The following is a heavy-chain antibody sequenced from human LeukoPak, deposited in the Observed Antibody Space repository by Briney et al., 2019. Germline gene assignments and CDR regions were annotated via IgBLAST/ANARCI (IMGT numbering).Heavy chain of an antibody. Sequence: SETLSLTCTVSGDSIASGTYSWGWIRQPPGKGLVWIGSIYYSGSTYYNPSLKSRVTISVDTSKNQFPLKLSSVTAADTAVYYCARHAGGIAATGTRPFDYWGQGTLVTVSS. CDR2: IYYSGST. CDR3: ARHAGGIAATGTRPFDY. V-gene: IGHV4-39*01. D-gene: IGHD6-13*01. CDR1: GDSIASGTYS. J-gene: IGHJ4*02.